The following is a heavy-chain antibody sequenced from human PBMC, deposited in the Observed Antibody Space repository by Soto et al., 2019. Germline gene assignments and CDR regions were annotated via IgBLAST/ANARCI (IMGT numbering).Heavy chain of an antibody. CDR3: ARDREVGATNDAFDI. CDR2: ISAYNGNT. V-gene: IGHV1-18*01. D-gene: IGHD1-26*01. CDR1: GGTFSSYA. J-gene: IGHJ3*02. Sequence: ASVKVSCKASGGTFSSYAISWVRQAPGQGLEWMGWISAYNGNTNYAQKLQGRVTMTTDTSTSTAYMELRSLRSDDTAVYYCARDREVGATNDAFDIWGQGTMVTVSS.